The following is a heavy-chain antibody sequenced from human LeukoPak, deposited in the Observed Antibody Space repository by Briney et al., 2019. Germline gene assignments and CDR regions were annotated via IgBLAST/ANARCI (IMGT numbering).Heavy chain of an antibody. D-gene: IGHD3-22*01. J-gene: IGHJ3*02. CDR2: ISAYNGNT. CDR1: GYTFTSYG. V-gene: IGHV1-18*01. CDR3: GRDSTSMIPSAPGI. Sequence: ASVKVSCKASGYTFTSYGISWVRQAPGQGLEWMGWISAYNGNTNYARELQGRVTMTTDASTSTAYMELRSLRSDGTAVYYCGRDSTSMIPSAPGIWGQGTMVTVSS.